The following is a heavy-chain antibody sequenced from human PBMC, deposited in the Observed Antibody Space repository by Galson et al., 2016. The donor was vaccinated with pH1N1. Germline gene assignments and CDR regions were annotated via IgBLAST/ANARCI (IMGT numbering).Heavy chain of an antibody. D-gene: IGHD3-16*01. Sequence: SLTCPVSDDSISNPIYNWGWIRQPPGKGLEWIGSIYKSRSSYYNPSLKSRVTISLDTSKNQFSLKLTSMTAADTAVYYCARDKGRLGAPDYWDQGTLVTVSS. CDR3: ARDKGRLGAPDY. CDR2: IYKSRSS. V-gene: IGHV4-39*07. CDR1: DDSISNPIYN. J-gene: IGHJ4*02.